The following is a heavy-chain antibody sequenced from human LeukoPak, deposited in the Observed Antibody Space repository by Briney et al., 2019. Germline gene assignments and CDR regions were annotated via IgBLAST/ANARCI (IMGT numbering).Heavy chain of an antibody. D-gene: IGHD4-11*01. J-gene: IGHJ4*02. Sequence: SETLSLTCAVSGGFISNGNWWGWFRQSPGKGLEWIGEIHHSVGTNYSPSLKSRIAISMDQSKNQFSPNVTSVTAADTAMYYCARKGPVTIADYWGRGILVTVSS. V-gene: IGHV4-4*02. CDR1: GGFISNGNW. CDR3: ARKGPVTIADY. CDR2: IHHSVGT.